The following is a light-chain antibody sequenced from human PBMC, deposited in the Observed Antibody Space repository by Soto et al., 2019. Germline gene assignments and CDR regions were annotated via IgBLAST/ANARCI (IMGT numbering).Light chain of an antibody. CDR3: QLSALPPIS. J-gene: IGKJ5*01. V-gene: IGKV3-20*01. CDR1: QSVSSSY. CDR2: DAS. Sequence: KVLKNSPGTLSLSPGERATLSCSASQSVSSSYLAWYQQKPGQAPRLLIYDASNRATGIPDRFSGSGSGTDFTLTICRLEPEDFTLYCCQLSALPPISFSQVTRLEVK.